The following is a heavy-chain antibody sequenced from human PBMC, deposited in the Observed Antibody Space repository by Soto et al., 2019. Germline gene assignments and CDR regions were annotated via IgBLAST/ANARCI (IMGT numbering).Heavy chain of an antibody. D-gene: IGHD6-13*01. CDR3: ARDEGSHGFDS. V-gene: IGHV1-18*04. CDR2: VSGYNGNT. CDR1: GYTFINYG. Sequence: QVQLVQSRGEVKRPGASVKVSCQAFGYTFINYGISWVRQAPGQGLEWMGWVSGYNGNTKYAQKFRGRVTMTRDTSTSTAYMELKTLRSDDTAVYYCARDEGSHGFDSWGPGTLVAVSS. J-gene: IGHJ4*02.